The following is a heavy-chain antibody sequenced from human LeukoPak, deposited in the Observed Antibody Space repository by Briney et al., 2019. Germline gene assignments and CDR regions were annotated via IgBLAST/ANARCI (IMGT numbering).Heavy chain of an antibody. CDR1: GGSISSGGYS. CDR3: ARVRRYYDSSGYYYYFDY. D-gene: IGHD3-22*01. CDR2: IYHSGST. V-gene: IGHV4-30-2*01. Sequence: PSETLSLTCAVSGGSISSGGYSWSWIRQPPGKGLEWIGYIYHSGSTYYSPSLKSRVTISVDRSKNQFSLKLSSVTAADTAVYYCARVRRYYDSSGYYYYFDYWGQGTLVTVSS. J-gene: IGHJ4*02.